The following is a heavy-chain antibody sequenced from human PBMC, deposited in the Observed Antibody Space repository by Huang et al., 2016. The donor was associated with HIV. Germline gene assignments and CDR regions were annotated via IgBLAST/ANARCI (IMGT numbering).Heavy chain of an antibody. CDR2: VFNTGST. J-gene: IGHJ5*02. V-gene: IGHV4-59*08. CDR3: AQEKSFGNWANNWFDP. D-gene: IGHD3-16*01. CDR1: GDSMRSQY. Sequence: QVQLQESGPGLVKPSETLSLTCSVSGDSMRSQYWSWIRQPPGKGLQWIGTVFNTGSTNYNPSCQTRVTISLDTARSQFSLTLKSGTPADTAVYYCAQEKSFGNWANNWFDPWGQGTLVAVSS.